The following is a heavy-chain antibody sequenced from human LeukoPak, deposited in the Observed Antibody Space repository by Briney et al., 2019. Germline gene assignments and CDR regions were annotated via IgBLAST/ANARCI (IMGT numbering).Heavy chain of an antibody. J-gene: IGHJ6*03. Sequence: SVKVSCKASGYTFTGYYMHWVRQAPGQGLEWMGWINPNSGGTNYAQKFQGRVTMTRDTSISTAYMELSRLRSDDTAVYYCARAYCSGGSCYSYHYYYMDVWGKGTTVTVSS. CDR3: ARAYCSGGSCYSYHYYYMDV. D-gene: IGHD2-15*01. CDR1: GYTFTGYY. CDR2: INPNSGGT. V-gene: IGHV1-2*02.